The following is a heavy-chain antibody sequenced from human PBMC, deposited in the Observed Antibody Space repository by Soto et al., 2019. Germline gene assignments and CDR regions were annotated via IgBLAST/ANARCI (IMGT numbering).Heavy chain of an antibody. D-gene: IGHD2-15*01. J-gene: IGHJ4*02. CDR2: IFFSGNT. CDR3: ARFCYVGMLDF. CDR1: GGSILNGGHY. V-gene: IGHV4-31*03. Sequence: SETLSLTCTVSGGSILNGGHYWTWIRQHPGKGLEWIGKIFFSGNTHYNPALKSRLTFSVDTTKNQFSLKLTSVTAADTAIYYCARFCYVGMLDFWDPGTLITV.